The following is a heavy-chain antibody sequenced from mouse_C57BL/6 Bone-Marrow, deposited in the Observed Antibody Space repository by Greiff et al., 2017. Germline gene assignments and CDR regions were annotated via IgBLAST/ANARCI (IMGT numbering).Heavy chain of an antibody. V-gene: IGHV1-42*01. CDR2: INPSTGGT. CDR3: ARREVWFAY. J-gene: IGHJ3*01. Sequence: VQLQQSGPELVKPGASVKISCKASGYSFTGYYMNWVKQSPEKILEWIGEINPSTGGTTYNQKFKAKATLTVDKSSSTAYMQLKSLTSEDSAVYYCARREVWFAYWGQATLVTVSA. CDR1: GYSFTGYY.